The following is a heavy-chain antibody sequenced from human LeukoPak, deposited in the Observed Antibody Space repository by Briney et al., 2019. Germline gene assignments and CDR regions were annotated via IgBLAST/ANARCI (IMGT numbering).Heavy chain of an antibody. CDR2: IDSDGKST. CDR1: GFTFSNYW. Sequence: PGGSLRLSCAASGFTFSNYWMHWVRQAPGKGLVWVSRIDSDGKSTNYADSVKGRFTISRDNAKNSLYLQMNSLRAGDTAVYYCARTLWPYDAFDIWGQGTMVTVSS. D-gene: IGHD3-16*01. J-gene: IGHJ3*02. V-gene: IGHV3-74*01. CDR3: ARTLWPYDAFDI.